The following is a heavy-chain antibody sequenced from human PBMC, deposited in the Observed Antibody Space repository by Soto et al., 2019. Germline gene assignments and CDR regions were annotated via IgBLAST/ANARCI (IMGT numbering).Heavy chain of an antibody. V-gene: IGHV3-7*04. J-gene: IGHJ4*02. Sequence: EVHLVESGGGLVQTGGSLRLSCAIFESTVSRDWMNWVRQAPGKGLEWVAHINQDGSEKYYVDSVKGRFTISRDNAKKSLYLQMNIQRPADTAMYYFSGGVGDAFWGQGTLVTVSS. D-gene: IGHD1-26*01. CDR3: SGGVGDAF. CDR2: INQDGSEK. CDR1: ESTVSRDW.